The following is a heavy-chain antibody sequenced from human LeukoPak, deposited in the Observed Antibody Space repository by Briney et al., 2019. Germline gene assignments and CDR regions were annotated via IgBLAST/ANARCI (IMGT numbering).Heavy chain of an antibody. CDR1: GFTFSSYS. CDR2: ISSSSSYI. Sequence: GGSLRLSCAASGFTFSSYSMNWVRQAPGKGLEWVSSISSSSSYIYYADSVKGRFTISRDNSKNTLYLQMNSLRAEDTAVYYCAKDLNDFWSGPGDWFDPWGQGTLVTVSS. CDR3: AKDLNDFWSGPGDWFDP. J-gene: IGHJ5*02. V-gene: IGHV3-21*01. D-gene: IGHD3-3*01.